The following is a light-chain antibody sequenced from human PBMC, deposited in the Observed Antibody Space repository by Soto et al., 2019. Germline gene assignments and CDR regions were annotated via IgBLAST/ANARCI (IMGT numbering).Light chain of an antibody. CDR2: GAF. CDR3: QQYNDRTPWT. V-gene: IGKV3-15*01. Sequence: EIVMTQSPATLSVSPGESVTLSCRASLTMNNNIAWYQHKPGQAPRLLIFGAFSRASGVPSRFSGSGFRTAFTLSVSRLQSEDFGVYDYQQYNDRTPWTFGQGTTVEMK. CDR1: LTMNNN. J-gene: IGKJ1*01.